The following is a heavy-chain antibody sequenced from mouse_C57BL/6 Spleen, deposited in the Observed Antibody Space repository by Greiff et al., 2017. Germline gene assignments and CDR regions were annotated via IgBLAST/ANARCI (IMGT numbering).Heavy chain of an antibody. CDR2: IDPSDSYT. D-gene: IGHD2-4*01. V-gene: IGHV1-69*01. CDR3: ARWGLWYFDV. CDR1: GYTFTSYW. J-gene: IGHJ1*03. Sequence: QVQLQQPGAELVMPGASVKLSCKASGYTFTSYWMHWVKQRPGQGLEWIGEIDPSDSYTNYNQKFKGKSTLPVDKSSSTAYMQLGSLTSEDSAVYYCARWGLWYFDVWGTGTTVTVSS.